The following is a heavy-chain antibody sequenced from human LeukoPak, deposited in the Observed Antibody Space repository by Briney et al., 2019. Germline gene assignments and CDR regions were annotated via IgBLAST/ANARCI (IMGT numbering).Heavy chain of an antibody. J-gene: IGHJ4*02. CDR1: GYTFTSYD. Sequence: VASVKVSCKASGYTFTSYDINWVRQATGQGLECMGWMNPNSGNTGYAQKFQGRVTITRNTSISTAYMELSSLGSEDTAVYYCARVGRDGYNYYFDYWGQGTLVTVSS. D-gene: IGHD5-24*01. V-gene: IGHV1-8*03. CDR3: ARVGRDGYNYYFDY. CDR2: MNPNSGNT.